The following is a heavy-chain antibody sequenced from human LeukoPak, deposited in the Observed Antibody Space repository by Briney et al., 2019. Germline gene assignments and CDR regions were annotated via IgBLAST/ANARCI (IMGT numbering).Heavy chain of an antibody. D-gene: IGHD6-19*01. CDR1: GFTFSTYG. J-gene: IGHJ3*02. Sequence: GGSLRLSCAASGFTFSTYGMSWVRQAPGKGLEWVSTISGSGASTYYADSVKGRFTISRDNSKNTLYLQMNSLRAEDTAVYYCARGSYSSGWFDAFDIWGQGTMVTVSS. V-gene: IGHV3-23*01. CDR3: ARGSYSSGWFDAFDI. CDR2: ISGSGAST.